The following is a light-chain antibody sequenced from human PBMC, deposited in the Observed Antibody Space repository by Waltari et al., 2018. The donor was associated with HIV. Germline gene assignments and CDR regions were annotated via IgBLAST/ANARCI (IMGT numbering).Light chain of an antibody. CDR1: STNIGSNI. Sequence: QSVLPQPPSVSGTPGQNVTISCSGSSTNIGSNIVPWYQQVPEAAPNLLIYSNDQRPSGVPDRFSGSKSGTSASLAISGLQSADEADYYCAAWDDSLNGMFGGGTKLTV. J-gene: IGLJ3*02. V-gene: IGLV1-44*01. CDR3: AAWDDSLNGM. CDR2: SND.